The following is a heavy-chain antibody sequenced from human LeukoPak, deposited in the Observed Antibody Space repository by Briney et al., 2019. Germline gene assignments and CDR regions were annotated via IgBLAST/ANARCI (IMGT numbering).Heavy chain of an antibody. J-gene: IGHJ6*02. V-gene: IGHV3-23*01. CDR2: VSGSGGNT. D-gene: IGHD3-16*01. Sequence: GGSLRLSCAASRFAFSSYAMTWVRQAPGKGLEWVSPVSGSGGNTYYAGSVKGRFTISRDNSKNTLYLQMNSLRAEDTAVYYCAKYLITWDYYYGMDVWGQGTTVTVSS. CDR3: AKYLITWDYYYGMDV. CDR1: RFAFSSYA.